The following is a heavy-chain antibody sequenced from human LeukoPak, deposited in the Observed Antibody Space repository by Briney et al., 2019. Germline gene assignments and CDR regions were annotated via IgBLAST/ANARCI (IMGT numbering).Heavy chain of an antibody. CDR1: GFTFSSYW. Sequence: GGSLRLSCAASGFTFSSYWMSWVRQAPGKGLEWVANIKQDGSEKYYVDSVKGRFTVSRDNAKNSLYLQMNSLRAEDTAVYYCARDRRGGYLLDWGQGTLVTVSS. V-gene: IGHV3-7*01. D-gene: IGHD3-22*01. CDR3: ARDRRGGYLLD. CDR2: IKQDGSEK. J-gene: IGHJ4*02.